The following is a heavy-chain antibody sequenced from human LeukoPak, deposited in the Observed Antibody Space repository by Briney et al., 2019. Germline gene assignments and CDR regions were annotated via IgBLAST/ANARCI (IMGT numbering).Heavy chain of an antibody. Sequence: GGSLRLSCGASGFTFRSFAVSWVRQAPGKGREWVSAISGSGGRTYHADSVKGRFNISRDNSKNTLYLQMNSLKAEDTAVYSCAKLAARLPATFDYWGQGTLVTVSS. V-gene: IGHV3-23*01. J-gene: IGHJ4*02. CDR2: ISGSGGRT. CDR3: AKLAARLPATFDY. D-gene: IGHD6-6*01. CDR1: GFTFRSFA.